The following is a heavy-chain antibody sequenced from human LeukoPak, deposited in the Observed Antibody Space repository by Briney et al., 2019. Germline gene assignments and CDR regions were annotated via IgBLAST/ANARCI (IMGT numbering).Heavy chain of an antibody. CDR2: INDSGST. Sequence: SETLSLTCAVYGGSFSGDYWSWIRQPPGKGLEWIGEINDSGSTNYNPSLKSRVTLSVDTSKNQFSLKLKSVTAADTAVFYCARRVGRGRYYFDYWGQGAMVTVS. D-gene: IGHD3-16*01. J-gene: IGHJ4*02. CDR1: GGSFSGDY. CDR3: ARRVGRGRYYFDY. V-gene: IGHV4-34*01.